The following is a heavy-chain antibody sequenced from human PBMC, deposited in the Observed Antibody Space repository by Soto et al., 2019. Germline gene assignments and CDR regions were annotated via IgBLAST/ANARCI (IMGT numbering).Heavy chain of an antibody. CDR1: GYTFTGHY. J-gene: IGHJ6*03. CDR2: INPNSGGT. Sequence: GASVKVSCKASGYTFTGHYMHWVRQAPGQGLEWMGWINPNSGGTNYAQKFQGWVTITRDMSTSTAYMELSSLRSEDTAVYYCAARVGFSGYCSSTSCYDYYMDVWGKGTTVTVSS. V-gene: IGHV1-2*04. CDR3: AARVGFSGYCSSTSCYDYYMDV. D-gene: IGHD2-2*01.